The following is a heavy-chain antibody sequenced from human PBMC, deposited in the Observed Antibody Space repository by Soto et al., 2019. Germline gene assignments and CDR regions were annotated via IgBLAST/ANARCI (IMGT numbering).Heavy chain of an antibody. CDR3: ARDTPAHYYDSSGYHAFDI. J-gene: IGHJ3*02. V-gene: IGHV1-18*01. CDR2: ISAYNGNT. D-gene: IGHD3-22*01. Sequence: ASVKVSCKASGYTFTSYGISWVRQAPGQGLEWMGWISAYNGNTNYAQKLQGRVTMTTDTSTSTVYMELSSLRSEDTAVYYCARDTPAHYYDSSGYHAFDIWGQGTMVTVSS. CDR1: GYTFTSYG.